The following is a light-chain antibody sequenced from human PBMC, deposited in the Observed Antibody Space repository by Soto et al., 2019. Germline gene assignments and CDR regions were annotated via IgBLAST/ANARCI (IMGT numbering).Light chain of an antibody. Sequence: DIQMTQSPSSLSASVGDRVTITCWASQSISTFLNWYQHRPGQAPKLLIYAASTLQSGVPSRFSGGGSGTEFTLSINGLQPEDFATYYCQESNTTPAPTFGGGTKVE. CDR3: QESNTTPAPT. J-gene: IGKJ4*01. CDR2: AAS. V-gene: IGKV1-39*01. CDR1: QSISTF.